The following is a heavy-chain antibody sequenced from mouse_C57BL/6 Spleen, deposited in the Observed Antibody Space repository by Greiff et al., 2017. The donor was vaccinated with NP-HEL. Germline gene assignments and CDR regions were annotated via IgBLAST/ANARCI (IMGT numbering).Heavy chain of an antibody. CDR2: IHPNSGST. V-gene: IGHV1-64*01. CDR1: GYTFTSYW. J-gene: IGHJ4*01. CDR3: ARPIYYDYGYYAMDY. Sequence: QVQLQQPGAELVKPGASVKLSCKASGYTFTSYWMHWVKQRPGQGLEWIGMIHPNSGSTNYNEKFKSKATLTVDKSSSTAYMQLSSLTSEDSAVYYCARPIYYDYGYYAMDYWGQGTSVTVSS. D-gene: IGHD2-4*01.